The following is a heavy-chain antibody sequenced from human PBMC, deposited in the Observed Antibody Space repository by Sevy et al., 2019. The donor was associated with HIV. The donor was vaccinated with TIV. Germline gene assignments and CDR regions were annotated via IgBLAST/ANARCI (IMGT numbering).Heavy chain of an antibody. Sequence: SETLSLTCTVSGGSVSSSSHYWGWIRQPPGKGLEWIGTIYYTGSTYYNPSLKSRVTVSVATSKNHFSLRLSSVTAVDTAIYYCARHAAPGIAAPFDFWGLGTLVTVSS. CDR3: ARHAAPGIAAPFDF. D-gene: IGHD6-13*01. V-gene: IGHV4-39*01. CDR2: IYYTGST. CDR1: GGSVSSSSHY. J-gene: IGHJ4*02.